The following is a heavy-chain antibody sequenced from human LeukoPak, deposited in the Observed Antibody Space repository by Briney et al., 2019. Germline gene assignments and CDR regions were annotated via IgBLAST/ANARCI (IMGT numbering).Heavy chain of an antibody. CDR2: IIPIFGTA. V-gene: IGHV1-69*13. J-gene: IGHJ6*02. CDR3: ARWERSTSDKLATKDYYYYYGMDV. D-gene: IGHD2-2*01. Sequence: GASVKVSCKASGGTFSSYAISWVRQAPGQGLEWMGGIIPIFGTANYAQKFQGRVTITADESASTAYMELSSLRSEDTAVYYCARWERSTSDKLATKDYYYYYGMDVWGQGTTVTVSS. CDR1: GGTFSSYA.